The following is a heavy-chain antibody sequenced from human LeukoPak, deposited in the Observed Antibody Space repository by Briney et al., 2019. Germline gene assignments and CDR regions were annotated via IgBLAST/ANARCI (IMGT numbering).Heavy chain of an antibody. V-gene: IGHV3-64D*06. CDR3: VKGVQGIRGSNSWEYFQH. CDR1: GFSFSSSS. CDR2: IRRDGAGT. Sequence: GVSLRLSCAASGFSFSSSSMHWVRQAPGKGLEYVSAIRRDGAGTYYADSVKDRVTISRDNSKNTLYLQMSSLTPEDTAVYYCVKGVQGIRGSNSWEYFQHWGQGALGSVSS. J-gene: IGHJ1*01. D-gene: IGHD3-10*01.